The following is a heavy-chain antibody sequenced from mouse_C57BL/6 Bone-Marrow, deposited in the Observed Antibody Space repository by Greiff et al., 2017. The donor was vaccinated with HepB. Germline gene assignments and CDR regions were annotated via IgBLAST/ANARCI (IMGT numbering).Heavy chain of an antibody. CDR1: GYTFTSYW. J-gene: IGHJ3*01. CDR3: ARGPFHYYGSGGFAY. D-gene: IGHD1-1*01. V-gene: IGHV1-64*01. CDR2: IHPNSGST. Sequence: QVQLQQSGAELVKPGASVKLSCKASGYTFTSYWMHWVKQRPGQGLEWIGMIHPNSGSTNYNEKFKSKATLTVDKSSSTAYMQLSSLTSEDSAVYYCARGPFHYYGSGGFAYWGQGTLVTVSA.